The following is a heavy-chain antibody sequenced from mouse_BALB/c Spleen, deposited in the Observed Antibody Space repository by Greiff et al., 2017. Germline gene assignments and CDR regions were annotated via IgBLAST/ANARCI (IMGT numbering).Heavy chain of an antibody. J-gene: IGHJ3*01. Sequence: QVQLKQSGAELMKPGASVKISCKATGYTFSSYWIEWVKQRPGHGLEWIGEILPGSGSTNYNEKFKGKATFTADTSSNTAYMQLSSLTSEDSAVYYVERSGSSYYDYDGFAYWGQGTLVTVSA. CDR2: ILPGSGST. D-gene: IGHD2-4*01. CDR1: GYTFSSYW. CDR3: ERSGSSYYDYDGFAY. V-gene: IGHV1-9*01.